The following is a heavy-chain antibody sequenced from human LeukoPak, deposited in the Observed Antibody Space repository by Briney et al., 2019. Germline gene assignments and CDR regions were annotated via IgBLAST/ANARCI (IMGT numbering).Heavy chain of an antibody. CDR1: GFTFSSYS. CDR3: ARDRSSSRDLDN. D-gene: IGHD6-13*01. Sequence: PGGSLRLSCAASGFTFSSYSMNWVRQAPGKGLEWASYISSSSSTIYYADSVKGRFTISRDNAKNSLYLQMNSLRAEDTAVYYCARDRSSSRDLDNWGQGTLVTVSS. CDR2: ISSSSSTI. J-gene: IGHJ4*02. V-gene: IGHV3-48*01.